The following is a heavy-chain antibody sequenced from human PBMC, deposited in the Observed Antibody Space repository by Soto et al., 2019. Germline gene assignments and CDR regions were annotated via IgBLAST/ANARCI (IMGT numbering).Heavy chain of an antibody. D-gene: IGHD3-16*01. J-gene: IGHJ3*02. Sequence: GGSLRLSCAASGFTVSSKYMTWVRQAPGKGLEWVSLIQSGGTTYYADSVKGRFTISRDTSENTLHLQMDSLRVEDTAVYYCARGGKDVNAFDIWGQGTMVTVSS. CDR3: ARGGKDVNAFDI. CDR2: IQSGGTT. CDR1: GFTVSSKY. V-gene: IGHV3-66*01.